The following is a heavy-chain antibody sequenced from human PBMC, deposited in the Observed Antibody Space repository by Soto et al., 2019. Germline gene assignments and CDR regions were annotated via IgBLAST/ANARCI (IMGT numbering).Heavy chain of an antibody. V-gene: IGHV1-2*02. CDR1: GYMFTGYY. D-gene: IGHD5-12*01. J-gene: IGHJ4*02. CDR2: INPDSGGT. CDR3: TRKVATVNFDY. Sequence: ASVKVSCKASGYMFTGYYIHWVRRAPGQGLEWMGWINPDSGGTNYQQKFQGRVTMTRDTSISTAYMELSSLRSDDTAVYYCTRKVATVNFDYWGQGTLVTVSS.